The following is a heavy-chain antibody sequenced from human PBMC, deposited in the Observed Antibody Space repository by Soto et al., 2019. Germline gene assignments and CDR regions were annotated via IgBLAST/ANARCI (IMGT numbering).Heavy chain of an antibody. V-gene: IGHV1-18*01. CDR2: ISAYNGNT. D-gene: IGHD3-10*02. CDR1: GYTFTSYG. CDR3: ARVYRCVRGVIITHYGMYV. Sequence: ASVKVSCKAPGYTFTSYGISWVRQAPGQGLEWMGWISAYNGNTNYAQKLQGRVTMTTDTSTSTAYMELRSLRSDDTAVYYCARVYRCVRGVIITHYGMYVWGQGTTVTVSS. J-gene: IGHJ6*02.